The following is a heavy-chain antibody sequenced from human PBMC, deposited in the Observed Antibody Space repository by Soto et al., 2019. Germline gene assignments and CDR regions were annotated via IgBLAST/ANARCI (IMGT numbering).Heavy chain of an antibody. CDR3: ARHVYSYGGGYFDY. D-gene: IGHD5-18*01. CDR1: GFTVSSNY. J-gene: IGHJ4*02. Sequence: EVQLVESGGGLVQPGGSLRLSCAASGFTVSSNYMSWVRQAPGTGLEWVSVIYSGGSAYYADSVKGRFTISRDNSKNTLYLQMNSLRAEDTAVYYCARHVYSYGGGYFDYWGQGTLVTVSS. V-gene: IGHV3-66*04. CDR2: IYSGGSA.